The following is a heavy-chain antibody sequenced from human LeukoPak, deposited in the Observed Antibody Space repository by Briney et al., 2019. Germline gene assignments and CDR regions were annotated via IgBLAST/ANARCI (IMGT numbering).Heavy chain of an antibody. D-gene: IGHD1-26*01. CDR2: IDWDDDK. J-gene: IGHJ4*02. CDR1: GFSLSTSSMC. CDR3: ARIRSGRYSMDY. V-gene: IGHV2-70*11. Sequence: ESGPALVKPPQTLTLTCTFSGFSLSTSSMCVGWIRQPPGKALEWLARIDWDDDKYYSSSPKTRLTISRDTSKNQVVLTMTNMDPVDTATYYCARIRSGRYSMDYWGQGTLVIAST.